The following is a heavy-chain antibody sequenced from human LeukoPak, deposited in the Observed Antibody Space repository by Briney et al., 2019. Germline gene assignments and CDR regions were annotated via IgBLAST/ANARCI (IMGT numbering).Heavy chain of an antibody. CDR2: ISPYSGNT. CDR1: GYTFTSYG. CDR3: ARDGTWGRYYYDSTGYDYYFDY. J-gene: IGHJ4*02. D-gene: IGHD3-22*01. V-gene: IGHV1-18*01. Sequence: ASVKVSCKASGYTFTSYGISWVRQAPGQGLEWMGWISPYSGNTNYAQKLQGRVTMTTDTPTSTAYMELRSLRSDDTAVYYCARDGTWGRYYYDSTGYDYYFDYWGQGTLVTVSS.